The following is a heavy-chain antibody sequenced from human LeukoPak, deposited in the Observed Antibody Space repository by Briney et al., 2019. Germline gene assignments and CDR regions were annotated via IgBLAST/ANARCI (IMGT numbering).Heavy chain of an antibody. Sequence: GGSLRLSCAASGFTLSKFWMTWVRQAPGKGLVWVLGINSDGSSITYADSVKGRFTISRDNAKNTLYLQMNSLRDEDTAVYYCARGGQLAAFDYWGQGTLVTVSS. J-gene: IGHJ4*02. CDR1: GFTLSKFW. CDR3: ARGGQLAAFDY. CDR2: INSDGSSI. V-gene: IGHV3-74*01. D-gene: IGHD2-15*01.